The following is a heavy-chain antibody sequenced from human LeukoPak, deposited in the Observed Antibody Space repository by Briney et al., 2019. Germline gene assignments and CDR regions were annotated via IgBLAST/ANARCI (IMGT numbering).Heavy chain of an antibody. CDR3: AKRTPYTGSSQSFDY. J-gene: IGHJ4*02. Sequence: GGSLRLSCVASGFTFSDYAMSWARQAPGKGLEWVSAISGSADNTYYADSVKGRFAISRDNSKNTLYLQLSTLRADDTAVYYCAKRTPYTGSSQSFDYWGQGTLVTVSS. V-gene: IGHV3-23*01. D-gene: IGHD1-26*01. CDR1: GFTFSDYA. CDR2: ISGSADNT.